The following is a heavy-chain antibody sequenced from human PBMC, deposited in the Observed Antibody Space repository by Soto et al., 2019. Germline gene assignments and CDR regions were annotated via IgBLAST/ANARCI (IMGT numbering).Heavy chain of an antibody. D-gene: IGHD2-2*01. V-gene: IGHV2-5*01. J-gene: IGHJ4*02. CDR2: IYWYDDK. Sequence: QITLKESGPTLVRPAQTLTLTCGFSGFSLSSYGMGVAWIRQPPGNALEWHALIYWYDDKRYSPSLKDRLAISKETSSNQVVLTITPMDPGDPATYFCAHAGEYNLLTFDHWGPGTLGTFSS. CDR1: GFSLSSYGMG. CDR3: AHAGEYNLLTFDH.